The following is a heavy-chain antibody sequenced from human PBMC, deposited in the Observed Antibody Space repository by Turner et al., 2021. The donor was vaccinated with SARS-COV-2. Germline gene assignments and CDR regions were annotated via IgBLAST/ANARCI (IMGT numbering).Heavy chain of an antibody. D-gene: IGHD4-17*01. J-gene: IGHJ5*02. CDR2: IHHIGST. CDR1: GASVSSSSYY. V-gene: IGHV4-39*02. Sequence: QLQLHESGPELVNPSETLSLTCPVSGASVSSSSYYWAWIRQPPGKGLEWIGSIHHIGSTYYNPSLKSRVTISVDTSKNHFSLELTSVTAADTAVYYCARGMEGFDDYGHPFDPWGQGTLVTVSS. CDR3: ARGMEGFDDYGHPFDP.